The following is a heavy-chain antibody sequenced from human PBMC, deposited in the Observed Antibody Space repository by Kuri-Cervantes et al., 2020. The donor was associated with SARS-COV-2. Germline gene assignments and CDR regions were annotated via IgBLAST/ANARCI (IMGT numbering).Heavy chain of an antibody. CDR3: ATNWEHTRRLDY. J-gene: IGHJ4*02. Sequence: AAAKVSCKASGYTFTSYYMHWGRQAPGQRLEWMGWINPNSGGTNYGQKFQGRVTMTRDTYINTADMELSSLRSDDTAMYYCATNWEHTRRLDYWGQGTLVTVSS. CDR1: GYTFTSYY. V-gene: IGHV1-2*02. D-gene: IGHD1-26*01. CDR2: INPNSGGT.